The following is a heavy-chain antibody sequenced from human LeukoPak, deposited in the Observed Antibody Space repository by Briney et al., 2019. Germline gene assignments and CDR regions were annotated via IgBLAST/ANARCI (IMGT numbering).Heavy chain of an antibody. CDR1: GFTFSSYA. CDR2: LSDRT. Sequence: GGSLRLSCAASGFTFSSYALSWVRQAPGKGLEWVSTLSDRTYYADSVQGRFTISRDNSKNTLYLQMDSLRTDDTAECFCARSRGPGSHWFDPWGQGTLVTVSS. J-gene: IGHJ5*02. V-gene: IGHV3-23*01. D-gene: IGHD3-10*01. CDR3: ARSRGPGSHWFDP.